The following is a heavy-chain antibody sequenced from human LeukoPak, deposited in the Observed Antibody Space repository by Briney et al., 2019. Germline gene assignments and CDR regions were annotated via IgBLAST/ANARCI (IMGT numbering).Heavy chain of an antibody. CDR3: ARGTYCSSTSCYGGPFDY. Sequence: GASVRVSCKASGYTFTSYAMNWVRQAPGQGLEWMGWIDTNTGNPTYAQGFTGRFVFSLDTSVSTAYLQISSLKAEDTAVYYCARGTYCSSTSCYGGPFDYWGQGTLVTVSS. D-gene: IGHD2-2*01. CDR1: GYTFTSYA. V-gene: IGHV7-4-1*02. J-gene: IGHJ4*02. CDR2: IDTNTGNP.